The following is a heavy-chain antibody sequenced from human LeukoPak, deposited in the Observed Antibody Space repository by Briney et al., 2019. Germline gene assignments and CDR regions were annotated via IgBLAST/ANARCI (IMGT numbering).Heavy chain of an antibody. J-gene: IGHJ4*02. D-gene: IGHD1-26*01. CDR2: IYSGGST. CDR3: ASGGVGAFEN. CDR1: GFIVNSNY. Sequence: PGGSLRLSCAASGFIVNSNYMTWVRQAPGKGLEWVSVIYSGGSTYYADSVKGRFTISRDNSKNTLYLQMNGLRAEDTAAYYCASGGVGAFENWGRGTLVTVSS. V-gene: IGHV3-53*01.